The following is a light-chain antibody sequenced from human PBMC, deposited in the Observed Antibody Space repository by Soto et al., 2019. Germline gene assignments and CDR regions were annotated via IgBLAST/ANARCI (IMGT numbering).Light chain of an antibody. Sequence: PGERATLSCRASQSVSSNLAWYQQKPGQAPSLLIYGASARATGIPARFSGSGSGTEFTLTISSLQSEDFAVYYCQHYNNWPFTFGQGNDWRL. CDR3: QHYNNWPFT. CDR2: GAS. J-gene: IGKJ5*01. V-gene: IGKV3-15*01. CDR1: QSVSSN.